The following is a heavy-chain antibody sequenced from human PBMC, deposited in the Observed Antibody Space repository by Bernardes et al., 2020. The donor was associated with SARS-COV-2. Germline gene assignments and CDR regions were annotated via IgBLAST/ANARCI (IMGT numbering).Heavy chain of an antibody. Sequence: SETLSLTCTVSGGSISSNYWSWIRQAPGKGLVWIGNFYSSGSTNYNPSLNSRVTISVDMSKKQFSLKLSSVTTADTAVYYCARGGTSSIWFDPWGQGTLVTVSS. V-gene: IGHV4-59*01. CDR3: ARGGTSSIWFDP. CDR1: GGSISSNY. J-gene: IGHJ5*02. CDR2: FYSSGST. D-gene: IGHD2-2*01.